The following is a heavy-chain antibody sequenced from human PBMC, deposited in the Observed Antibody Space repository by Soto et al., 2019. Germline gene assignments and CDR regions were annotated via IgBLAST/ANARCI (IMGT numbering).Heavy chain of an antibody. D-gene: IGHD6-13*01. CDR3: AKQTAAIENESFDI. CDR2: IYPGDSDT. CDR1: GYTFTTHW. Sequence: GESLKISCKGSGYTFTTHWIGWVRQMPGKGLEWMGIIYPGDSDTTYSPTFQGQVTISADKSTSTAYLQWSSLKASDTAMYYCAKQTAAIENESFDIWGQGTVVTVSS. J-gene: IGHJ3*02. V-gene: IGHV5-51*01.